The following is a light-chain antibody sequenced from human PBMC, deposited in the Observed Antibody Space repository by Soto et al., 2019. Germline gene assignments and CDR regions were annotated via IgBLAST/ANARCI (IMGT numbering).Light chain of an antibody. CDR1: ESISSTY. Sequence: ESVLTQSPGTLSLSPGERATLSCRASESISSTYLAWYQQKPGQAPRLLIYGASNRATGIPDRFSGSVSGTVFTLTITRLEPEDFAVYYCQQYGSSPTFGQGTRPEI. V-gene: IGKV3-20*01. J-gene: IGKJ5*01. CDR3: QQYGSSPT. CDR2: GAS.